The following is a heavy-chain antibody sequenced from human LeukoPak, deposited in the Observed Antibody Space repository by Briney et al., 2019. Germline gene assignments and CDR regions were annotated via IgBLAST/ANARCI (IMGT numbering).Heavy chain of an antibody. J-gene: IGHJ4*02. CDR2: VSGSGGST. Sequence: GGSLRLSCAASGFTFSSYAMSWVRQAPGKGLEWVSAVSGSGGSTYYADSVKGRFTISRDNSKNTLYLQMNSLRAEDTAVYYCAKYPPGYDYVWGSPTTGAYFDYWGQGTLVTVSS. CDR1: GFTFSSYA. V-gene: IGHV3-23*01. CDR3: AKYPPGYDYVWGSPTTGAYFDY. D-gene: IGHD3-16*01.